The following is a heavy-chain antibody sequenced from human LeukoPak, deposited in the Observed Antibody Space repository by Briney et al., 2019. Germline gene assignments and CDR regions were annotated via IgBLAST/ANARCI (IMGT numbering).Heavy chain of an antibody. J-gene: IGHJ4*02. Sequence: PGGSLRLSCAASGFTFSSYGMHWVRQAPGKGLEWVAFIRYDGSNKYYADSVKGRFTISRDNSKNTLYLQMNSLRAEDTAVYYCAKYLVDRYYYDSSPVGSTFDYWGQGTLVTVSS. CDR2: IRYDGSNK. V-gene: IGHV3-30*02. CDR1: GFTFSSYG. D-gene: IGHD3-22*01. CDR3: AKYLVDRYYYDSSPVGSTFDY.